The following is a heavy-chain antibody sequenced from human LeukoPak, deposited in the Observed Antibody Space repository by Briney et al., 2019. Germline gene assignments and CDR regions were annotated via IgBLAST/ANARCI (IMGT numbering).Heavy chain of an antibody. D-gene: IGHD4-17*01. CDR3: ARDDFGDYLGWFDS. V-gene: IGHV3-48*04. J-gene: IGHJ5*01. CDR1: GFTSSTYS. Sequence: GGSLRLSCAASGFTSSTYSMNWARQAPGKGLEWVSYISSTSSTVHYADSVKGRFTVSRDNAKNSLSLQMNSLRAEDTAVCYCARDDFGDYLGWFDSWGQGTLVTVSS. CDR2: ISSTSSTV.